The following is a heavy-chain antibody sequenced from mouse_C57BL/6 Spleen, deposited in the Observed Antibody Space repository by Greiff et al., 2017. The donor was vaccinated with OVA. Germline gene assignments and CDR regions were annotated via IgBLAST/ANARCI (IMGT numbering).Heavy chain of an antibody. D-gene: IGHD1-1*01. J-gene: IGHJ2*01. CDR2: ISGGGGNT. CDR3: ARQNYYGPYFDY. V-gene: IGHV5-9*01. Sequence: EVQRVESGGGLVKPGGSLKLSCAASGFTFSSYTMSWVRQTPEKRLEWVATISGGGGNTYYPDSVKGRFTISRDNAKNTLYLQMSSLRSEDTALYYYARQNYYGPYFDYWGQGTTLTVSS. CDR1: GFTFSSYT.